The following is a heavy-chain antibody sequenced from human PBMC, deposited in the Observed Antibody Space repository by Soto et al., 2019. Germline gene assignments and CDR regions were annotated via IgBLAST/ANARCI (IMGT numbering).Heavy chain of an antibody. CDR2: IYWDDTK. V-gene: IGHV2-5*02. CDR3: AHAYGGRSLY. D-gene: IGHD1-26*01. CDR1: GFSLTTDRVG. J-gene: IGHJ4*02. Sequence: QITLKESGPTLVKPTQTLTLTCTFSGFSLTTDRVGVGWIRQPPGEALEWLAVIYWDDTKTHRPSLESRLTITRDTSKNQVALTITNMDSVDTATYYCAHAYGGRSLYWGQGTLVTVSS.